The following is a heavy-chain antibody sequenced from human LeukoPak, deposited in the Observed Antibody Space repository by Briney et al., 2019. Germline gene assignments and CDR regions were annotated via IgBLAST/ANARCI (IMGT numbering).Heavy chain of an antibody. J-gene: IGHJ5*02. CDR1: GGSFSGYY. V-gene: IGHV4-34*01. CDR2: INHSGST. CDR3: ARDVSLVRGVINPNWFDP. D-gene: IGHD3-10*01. Sequence: SETLSLTCAVYGGSFSGYYWSWIRQPPGKGLEWIGEINHSGSTNYNPSLQSRVTISVDTSKNQFSLRLRSLNAADTAIYYCARDVSLVRGVINPNWFDPWGQGTLVTVSS.